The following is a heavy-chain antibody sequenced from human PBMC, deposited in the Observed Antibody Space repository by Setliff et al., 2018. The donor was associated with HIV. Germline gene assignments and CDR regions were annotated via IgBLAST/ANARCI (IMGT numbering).Heavy chain of an antibody. Sequence: GGSLRLSCAASGFTFSSSWMHWVRQALGKGLVWVSRINTDGSNTNYADSVKGRFTISRDNSKNTLYLQMNSLRAEDTAVYYCARDGSSLDVWGQGTLVTVSS. CDR3: ARDGSSLDV. CDR1: GFTFSSSW. V-gene: IGHV3-74*01. J-gene: IGHJ4*02. CDR2: INTDGSNT. D-gene: IGHD6-6*01.